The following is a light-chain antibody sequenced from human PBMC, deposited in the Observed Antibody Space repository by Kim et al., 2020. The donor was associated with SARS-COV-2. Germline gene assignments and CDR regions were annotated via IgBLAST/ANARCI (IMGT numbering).Light chain of an antibody. CDR1: RRIRITY. CDR2: GTS. Sequence: PEEWATVSCSARRRIRITYSAWYQQRRGRAPRLLICGTSSRATNIPARFSGGGSGTDFTLTISRLEPEDFAVYYCQQYGSSPGITLGQGTRLEIK. CDR3: QQYGSSPGIT. V-gene: IGKV3-20*01. J-gene: IGKJ5*01.